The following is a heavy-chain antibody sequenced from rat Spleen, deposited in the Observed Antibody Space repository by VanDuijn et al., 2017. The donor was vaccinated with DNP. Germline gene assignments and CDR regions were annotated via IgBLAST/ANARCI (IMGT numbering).Heavy chain of an antibody. J-gene: IGHJ2*01. CDR1: GFTFSDNY. Sequence: EVQLVESGGGLVQPGRSLKLSCAASGFTFSDNYMAWVRQAPKKGLEWVATISYDGSSTYYRDSVKGRFTISRDNAKSTLYLQMNSLRSEDTATYYCTREKTGRDWGQGVMVTVSS. V-gene: IGHV5-7*01. CDR3: TREKTGRD. CDR2: ISYDGSST. D-gene: IGHD5-1*01.